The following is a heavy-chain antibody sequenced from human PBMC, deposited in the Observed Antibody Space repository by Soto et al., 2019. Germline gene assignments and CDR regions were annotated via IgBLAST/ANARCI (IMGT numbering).Heavy chain of an antibody. V-gene: IGHV4-59*08. CDR2: FYFIGST. Sequence: SETLSLTCSVSGDSISSYYWSWIRQPPGKGLEWIGYFYFIGSTDYNPSLESRVTISVDTSKNQLSLRLTSVTAADTAVYYCARHLQWLVKARGAYYFDYWGQGTLVTVSS. J-gene: IGHJ4*02. CDR1: GDSISSYY. D-gene: IGHD6-19*01. CDR3: ARHLQWLVKARGAYYFDY.